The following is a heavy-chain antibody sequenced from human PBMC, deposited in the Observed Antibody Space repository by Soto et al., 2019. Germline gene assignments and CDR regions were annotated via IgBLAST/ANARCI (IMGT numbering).Heavy chain of an antibody. Sequence: QVQLVQSGAEVKKPESSVKVSCKASGGTFSSYTISWVRQAPGKGLEWMGRIIPILGIANYEQKSQGRVTITAAKSTSTAYMELSSLRSEETVAYYCARGVRGYRGYDYNDYCCQGTLVTVCS. CDR3: ARGVRGYRGYDYNDY. D-gene: IGHD5-12*01. V-gene: IGHV1-69*02. J-gene: IGHJ4*02. CDR1: GGTFSSYT. CDR2: IIPILGIA.